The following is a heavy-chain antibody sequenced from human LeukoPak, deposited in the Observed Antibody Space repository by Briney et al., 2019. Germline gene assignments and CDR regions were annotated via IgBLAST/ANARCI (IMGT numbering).Heavy chain of an antibody. CDR1: GGSISSSSYY. J-gene: IGHJ4*02. Sequence: PSETLSLTCTVSGGSISSSSYYWGWIRQPPGKGLEWIGSIYYSGSTYYNPSLKSRVTISVDTSKNQFSLKLSSVTAADTAVYYCARHILYSNYVYYLDYWGQGTLVTVSS. CDR2: IYYSGST. V-gene: IGHV4-39*01. D-gene: IGHD4-11*01. CDR3: ARHILYSNYVYYLDY.